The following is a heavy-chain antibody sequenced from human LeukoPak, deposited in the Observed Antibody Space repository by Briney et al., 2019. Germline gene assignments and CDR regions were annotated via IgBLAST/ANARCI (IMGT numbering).Heavy chain of an antibody. CDR2: IYYRSST. J-gene: IGHJ4*02. CDR1: ARSMNSSSAY. Sequence: PSETQSLTCTLSARSMNSSSAYSAWIRQPPGKGLEWFGRIYYRSSTYYNTSLKSRVTMSGDTSKNEFSLKMSSVTAADTAAYYSASCLARTSLTNFDYWGQGTLVTVSS. D-gene: IGHD3-16*01. CDR3: ASCLARTSLTNFDY. V-gene: IGHV4-39*01.